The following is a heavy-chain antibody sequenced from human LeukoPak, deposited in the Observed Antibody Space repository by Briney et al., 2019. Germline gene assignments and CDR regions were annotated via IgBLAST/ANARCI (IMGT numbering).Heavy chain of an antibody. Sequence: GASVKVSCKASGYTFTGYYMHWVRQAPGQGLEWMGRVNPNSGGTNYAQKFQGRVTMTRDTSISTAYMELSRLKSDDTAVYYCTRGEVAATPDYWGQGTLVTVSS. CDR3: TRGEVAATPDY. V-gene: IGHV1-2*06. CDR1: GYTFTGYY. D-gene: IGHD2-15*01. J-gene: IGHJ4*02. CDR2: VNPNSGGT.